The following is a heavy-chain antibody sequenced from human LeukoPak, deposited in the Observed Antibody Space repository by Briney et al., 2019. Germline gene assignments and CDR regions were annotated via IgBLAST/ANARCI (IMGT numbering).Heavy chain of an antibody. CDR2: IYPGDSDT. Sequence: RGESLEISCKGSGYSFTSYWIGWVRQMPGKGLEWMGIIYPGDSDTRYSPSFQGQVTISADKSISTAYLQWSSLKASDTAMYYCARHWDGDSSPYYYYGMDVWGQGTTVTVSS. J-gene: IGHJ6*02. D-gene: IGHD4-17*01. V-gene: IGHV5-51*01. CDR1: GYSFTSYW. CDR3: ARHWDGDSSPYYYYGMDV.